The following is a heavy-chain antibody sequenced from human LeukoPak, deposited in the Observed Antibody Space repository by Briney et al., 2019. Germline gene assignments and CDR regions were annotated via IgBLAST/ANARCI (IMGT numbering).Heavy chain of an antibody. CDR3: ATESYDSSGYYFLDY. CDR2: FDPEDGET. D-gene: IGHD3-22*01. V-gene: IGHV1-24*01. CDR1: GYTLTEFS. J-gene: IGHJ4*02. Sequence: ASVKVSCKVSGYTLTEFSMHWVRQAPGKGLEWMGGFDPEDGETIYAQKFQGRVTMTEDTSTDTAYMELSSLRSEDTAVYYCATESYDSSGYYFLDYWGQGTLVTVSS.